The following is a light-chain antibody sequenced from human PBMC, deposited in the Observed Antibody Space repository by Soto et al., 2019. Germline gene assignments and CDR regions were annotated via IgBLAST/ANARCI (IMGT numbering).Light chain of an antibody. CDR3: SSYAGSNNLYV. Sequence: QSVLTQPPSASGSPGQSVTISCTGTSSDVGGYNYVSWYQQHPGKAPKLMIYEVSKRPSGVPDRFSGSKSGNTASLTVSGLQAEDEADYYCSSYAGSNNLYVFGTGTKVIVL. J-gene: IGLJ1*01. CDR2: EVS. V-gene: IGLV2-8*01. CDR1: SSDVGGYNY.